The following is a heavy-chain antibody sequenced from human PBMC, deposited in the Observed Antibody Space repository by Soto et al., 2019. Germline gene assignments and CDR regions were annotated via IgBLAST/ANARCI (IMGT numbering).Heavy chain of an antibody. CDR3: ARGSLFGDYGDFDF. CDR2: IIPMFTTP. D-gene: IGHD4-17*01. J-gene: IGHJ4*02. CDR1: GGTFSNYA. V-gene: IGHV1-69*01. Sequence: QVQLVQSGAEVKKPGSSVKVSCKVSGGTFSNYAISRVRQAPGHGLEWMGGIIPMFTTPNYAQKFEDRVTITADESTNTAYMGLRSLTSDDTAVYYCARGSLFGDYGDFDFWGQGTLVTVSS.